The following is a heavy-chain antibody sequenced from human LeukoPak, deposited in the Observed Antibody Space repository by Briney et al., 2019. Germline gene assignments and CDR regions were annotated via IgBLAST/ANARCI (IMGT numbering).Heavy chain of an antibody. Sequence: PSETLSLTCTVSGGSISSSSYYWGWFRQPPGKGLEWIGSIYYSGSTYYNPSLKSRVTLSVDTSKNQFSLRLSSVTAADTAVYYCARGLSSSGWYRSCWFDPWGQGTLVTVSS. CDR2: IYYSGST. CDR1: GGSISSSSYY. D-gene: IGHD6-19*01. CDR3: ARGLSSSGWYRSCWFDP. J-gene: IGHJ5*02. V-gene: IGHV4-39*07.